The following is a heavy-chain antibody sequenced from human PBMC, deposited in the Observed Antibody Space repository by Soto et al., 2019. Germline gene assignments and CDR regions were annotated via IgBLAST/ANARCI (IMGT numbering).Heavy chain of an antibody. CDR2: IYWDDDK. CDR1: GFSLSTSEVG. CDR3: AHRPTYCSGGSCYSGFDY. D-gene: IGHD2-15*01. V-gene: IGHV2-5*02. Sequence: QITLKESSPTLVKPTQTLTLTCTFSGFSLSTSEVGVGWIQQPPGKALEWLALIYWDDDKRYSPSLKSRLTITKDTSKNQVVLTMTNMDPVDTATYYCAHRPTYCSGGSCYSGFDYWGQGTLVTVSS. J-gene: IGHJ4*02.